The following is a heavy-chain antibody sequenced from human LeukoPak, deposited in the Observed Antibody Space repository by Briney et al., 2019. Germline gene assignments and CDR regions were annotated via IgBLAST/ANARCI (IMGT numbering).Heavy chain of an antibody. D-gene: IGHD3-10*01. V-gene: IGHV1-24*01. CDR3: ATDGTGRYSVDC. J-gene: IGHJ4*02. CDR2: FDHENDET. Sequence: GASVKVSCKVSGYTLSELSMYWVRQGPGKGLEWMGSFDHENDETTYAQKFQGRIRMTEDTSTQTAYMELSGLRSDDTAMYYCATDGTGRYSVDCWGQGTLVTVPS. CDR1: GYTLSELS.